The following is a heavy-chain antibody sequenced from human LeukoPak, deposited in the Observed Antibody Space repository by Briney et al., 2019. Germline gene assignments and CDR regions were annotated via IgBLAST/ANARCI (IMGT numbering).Heavy chain of an antibody. CDR2: ISTTGST. J-gene: IGHJ4*02. V-gene: IGHV4-61*02. Sequence: SQTLSLTCTVSGGSINNPNDYWSWIRQPAGKGLEWIGRISTTGSTYGPSLKSRAIISIDTSKNQFSLILSSATAADTAVYYCASHQYGSGSYYHDYWGQGALVTVSS. CDR3: ASHQYGSGSYYHDY. CDR1: GGSINNPNDY. D-gene: IGHD3-10*01.